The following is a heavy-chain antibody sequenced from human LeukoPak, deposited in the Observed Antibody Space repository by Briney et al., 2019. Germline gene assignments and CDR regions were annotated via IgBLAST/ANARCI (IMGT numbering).Heavy chain of an antibody. Sequence: GRSLRLSCAASGFTFSSYAMHWVRQAPGKGLEGVAVISYDGSNKYYADSVKGRFTISRDNSKNTLYLRMNSLRAEDTAVYYCAGSSTSCYLSCYYYGMDVWGQGTTVTVSS. CDR3: AGSSTSCYLSCYYYGMDV. CDR2: ISYDGSNK. V-gene: IGHV3-30-3*01. D-gene: IGHD2-2*01. CDR1: GFTFSSYA. J-gene: IGHJ6*02.